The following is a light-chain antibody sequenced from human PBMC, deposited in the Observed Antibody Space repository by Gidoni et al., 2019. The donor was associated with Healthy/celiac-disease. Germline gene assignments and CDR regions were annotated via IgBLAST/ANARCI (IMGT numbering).Light chain of an antibody. V-gene: IGKV4-1*01. CDR3: QQYYRTPWT. Sequence: DIVMTQSPDSLAVSLGERATINCKSSQSVLYSSNNKNYLAWYQQKPGQPPKLLIYWASTRESGVPDRFSGSGSGTDFTLTIRSLQAEDVAVYYCQQYYRTPWTFGQXTKVEIK. J-gene: IGKJ1*01. CDR2: WAS. CDR1: QSVLYSSNNKNY.